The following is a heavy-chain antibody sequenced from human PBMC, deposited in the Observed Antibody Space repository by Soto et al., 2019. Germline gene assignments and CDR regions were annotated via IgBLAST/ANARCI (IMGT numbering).Heavy chain of an antibody. D-gene: IGHD1-26*01. Sequence: PGLSMKVSSKGAGGSCASYWSGCVRQQPGKGLEWMGLIYPGDSDTRYNPSFQGQVTISADKSISTAYLQWSSLKASDSAIYYCARTSGSYLYYFDYWGQGTVVTAPQ. CDR3: ARTSGSYLYYFDY. CDR1: GGSCASYW. J-gene: IGHJ4*02. V-gene: IGHV5-51*01. CDR2: IYPGDSDT.